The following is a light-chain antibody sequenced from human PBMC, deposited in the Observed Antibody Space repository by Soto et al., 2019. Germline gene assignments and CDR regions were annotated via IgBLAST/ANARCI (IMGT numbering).Light chain of an antibody. V-gene: IGKV3-15*01. CDR3: QQYHKWPPYT. Sequence: EIVMTQSPATLSVSPGETATLSCRASQSVDSTLAWYQQKPGQAPRLLIYDASTRATGIPARFSGSGSGTEFTRTISRLQSEDFAVYFCQQYHKWPPYTFGQGTKLQIK. J-gene: IGKJ2*01. CDR1: QSVDST. CDR2: DAS.